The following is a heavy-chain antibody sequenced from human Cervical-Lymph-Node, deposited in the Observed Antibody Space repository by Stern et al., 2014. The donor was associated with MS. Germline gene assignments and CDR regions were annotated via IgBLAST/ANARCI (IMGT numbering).Heavy chain of an antibody. V-gene: IGHV3-48*01. Sequence: EDQLVESGGGLVQPGGSLRLSCAASGFTFSSYSMNWVRQAPGKGLEWGSYISSSSSTIYYADSVKGRFTISRDNAKNSLYLQMNSLRAEDTAVYYCARNDYSSSLVDLYYGMDVWGQGTTVTVSS. D-gene: IGHD6-13*01. J-gene: IGHJ6*02. CDR2: ISSSSSTI. CDR3: ARNDYSSSLVDLYYGMDV. CDR1: GFTFSSYS.